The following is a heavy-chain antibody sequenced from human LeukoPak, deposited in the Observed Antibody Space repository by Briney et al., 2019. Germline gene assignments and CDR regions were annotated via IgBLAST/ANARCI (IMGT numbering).Heavy chain of an antibody. V-gene: IGHV3-33*06. Sequence: VQPGRSLTLSCAASGFTFSSYGMHWVRQAPGTGREWVAVIWYDGSNKYYADSVKGRFTISRDNSKNTLYLQMNSLRAEDTAVYYCAKDLRGYSYGYVYWGQGTLVTVSS. CDR3: AKDLRGYSYGYVY. J-gene: IGHJ4*02. D-gene: IGHD5-18*01. CDR2: IWYDGSNK. CDR1: GFTFSSYG.